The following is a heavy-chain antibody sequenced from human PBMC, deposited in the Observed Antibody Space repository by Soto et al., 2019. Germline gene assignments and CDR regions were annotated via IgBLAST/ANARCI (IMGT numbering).Heavy chain of an antibody. D-gene: IGHD3-3*01. J-gene: IGHJ4*02. V-gene: IGHV3-74*01. CDR1: GCTFSSYA. Sequence: GGSLRLYCTSSGCTFSSYAVSWVRQVPGKGVVWVSRINNDGTITDYADSVKGRFTISRDNAKKTLYLEMSSLRADDTAVYYCTRDGGGMYYGGFDNWGQGTLVTVS. CDR2: INNDGTIT. CDR3: TRDGGGMYYGGFDN.